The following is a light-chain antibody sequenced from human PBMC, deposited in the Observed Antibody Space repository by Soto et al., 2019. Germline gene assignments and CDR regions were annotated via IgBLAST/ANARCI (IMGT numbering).Light chain of an antibody. CDR3: QDFDSPQWT. J-gene: IGKJ1*01. CDR2: SVS. Sequence: VLTPSPDTLSLSPGDRATLSCRANQRASRQYLSWYQHRPGQPPRLLIYSVSMRADGIPDRFSGSGSGSEFTLTLNRLEPEDFAVYYCQDFDSPQWTFGQGTKIE. V-gene: IGKV3-20*01. CDR1: QRASRQY.